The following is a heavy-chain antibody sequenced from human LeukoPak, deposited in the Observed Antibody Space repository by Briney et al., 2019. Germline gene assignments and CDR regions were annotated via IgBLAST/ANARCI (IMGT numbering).Heavy chain of an antibody. CDR1: GFTFSSYG. Sequence: GRSLRLSCAASGFTFSSYGMHWVRQAPGKGLEWVAVIWYDGSNKYYADSVKGRFTISRDNSKNTLYLQMNSLRAEDTAVYYCARDRSYRARYFDYWGQGTLVTVSS. V-gene: IGHV3-33*01. CDR3: ARDRSYRARYFDY. J-gene: IGHJ4*02. CDR2: IWYDGSNK. D-gene: IGHD3-10*01.